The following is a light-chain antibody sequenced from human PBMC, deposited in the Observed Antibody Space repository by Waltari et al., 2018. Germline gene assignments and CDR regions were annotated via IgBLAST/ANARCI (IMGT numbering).Light chain of an antibody. J-gene: IGKJ1*01. V-gene: IGKV3-20*01. CDR1: QSIGRY. Sequence: EIVLTQSPGTLSLSPGERATLSCRASQSIGRYLIWYQQKPGQAPRLLIYGASTRAAGKPDRVSGSRSGIDFSLTISRLETEDFAVYYCQNHERLPAVFGRGTKVEIK. CDR2: GAS. CDR3: QNHERLPAV.